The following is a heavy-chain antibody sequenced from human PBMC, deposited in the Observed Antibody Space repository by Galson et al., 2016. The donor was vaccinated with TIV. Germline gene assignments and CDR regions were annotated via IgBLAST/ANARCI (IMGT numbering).Heavy chain of an antibody. J-gene: IGHJ6*02. CDR1: GYIFTNFY. V-gene: IGHV1-46*01. CDR3: ARDCTSTTCHIYYYGMDV. D-gene: IGHD2-2*02. CDR2: MNPDSGTT. Sequence: SVKVSCKASGYIFTNFYLHWVRQAPGQGLEWMGIMNPDSGTTTYAQKFQGRITMTRDTSTSTSYMEVRSLRSEDTAVYYCARDCTSTTCHIYYYGMDVWGQGTTVTVSS.